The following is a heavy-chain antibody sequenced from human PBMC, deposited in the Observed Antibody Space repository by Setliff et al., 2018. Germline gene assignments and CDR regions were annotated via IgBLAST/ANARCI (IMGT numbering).Heavy chain of an antibody. V-gene: IGHV4-4*07. CDR3: ARERYFDWFFED. CDR2: IYSNENT. CDR1: GGSISSYF. Sequence: PSETLSLTCSVSGGSISSYFWNWVRQPAGKGLEWIGRIYSNENTNYNPSLKSRVTMSIDTSKNQLSLKLSSVTAADTAVYYCARERYFDWFFEDWGHGTLVTV. D-gene: IGHD3-9*01. J-gene: IGHJ4*01.